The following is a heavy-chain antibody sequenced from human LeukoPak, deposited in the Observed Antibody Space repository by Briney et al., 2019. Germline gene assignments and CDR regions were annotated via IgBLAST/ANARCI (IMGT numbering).Heavy chain of an antibody. CDR2: VSGSGGNT. V-gene: IGHV3-23*01. D-gene: IGHD2-2*01. CDR3: ASQTSDKGFDH. Sequence: GGSLRLSCAASGFTFSSYAMSWVRQAPGKGLEWVSAVSGSGGNTYYADSVKGRFTISRDNSKNTLYLQMNSLRAEDTAVYYCASQTSDKGFDHWGQGTLVTVSS. CDR1: GFTFSSYA. J-gene: IGHJ4*02.